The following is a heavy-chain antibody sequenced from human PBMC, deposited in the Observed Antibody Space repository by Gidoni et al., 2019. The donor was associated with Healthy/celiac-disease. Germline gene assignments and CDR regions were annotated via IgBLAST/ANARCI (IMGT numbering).Heavy chain of an antibody. CDR3: ARDRRDY. CDR2: ISYDGSNK. V-gene: IGHV3-30*01. J-gene: IGHJ4*02. CDR1: GFTFSSYA. Sequence: QVQLVESGGGVVQPGRSLRLPCAASGFTFSSYAMHWVRQAPGKGLEWVAVISYDGSNKYYADSVKGRFTISRDNSKNTLYLQMNSLRAEDTAVYYCARDRRDYWGQGTLVTVSS.